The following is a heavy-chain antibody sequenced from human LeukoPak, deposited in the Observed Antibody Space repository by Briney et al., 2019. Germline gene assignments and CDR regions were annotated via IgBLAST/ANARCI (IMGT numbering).Heavy chain of an antibody. V-gene: IGHV4-59*10. Sequence: SETLSLTCAVYGGSFSGYYWSWIRQPAGKGLEWIGRIYTSGSTNYNPSLKSRVTISVDTSKNQFSLKLSSVTAADTAVYYCSRVDYDILTGYSPNAFDIWGQGTMVTVSS. D-gene: IGHD3-9*01. CDR3: SRVDYDILTGYSPNAFDI. J-gene: IGHJ3*02. CDR1: GGSFSGYY. CDR2: IYTSGST.